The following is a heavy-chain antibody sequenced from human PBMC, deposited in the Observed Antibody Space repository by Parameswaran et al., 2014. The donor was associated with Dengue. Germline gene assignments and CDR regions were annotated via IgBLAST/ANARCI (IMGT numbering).Heavy chain of an antibody. CDR2: IYHSGST. D-gene: IGHD3-22*01. CDR3: ARGYNYYDSSGYFDS. Sequence: VRQAPGKGLEWIGEIYHSGSTTYNSSLKSRVTISVHKSKNQFSLKLTSVTAADTAVYYCARGYNYYDSSGYFDSWGQGTLVTVSS. J-gene: IGHJ5*01. V-gene: IGHV4-4*02.